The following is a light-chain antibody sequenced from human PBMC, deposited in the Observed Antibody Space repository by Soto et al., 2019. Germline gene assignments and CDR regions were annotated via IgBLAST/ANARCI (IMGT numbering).Light chain of an antibody. CDR1: QSVSRK. V-gene: IGKV3-15*01. CDR3: QQYTNWLLDT. J-gene: IGKJ5*01. CDR2: DTS. Sequence: TRSPATVSVSPGERATLSCRASQSVSRKLAWYQHKPGQAPRLLIYDTSTRAADIPARFSGSGSGTAFTLTINSLQPEDFALYTCQQYTNWLLDTFGQGTRLEIK.